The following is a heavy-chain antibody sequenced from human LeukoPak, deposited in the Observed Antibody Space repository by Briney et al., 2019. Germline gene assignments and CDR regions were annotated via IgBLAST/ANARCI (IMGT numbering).Heavy chain of an antibody. D-gene: IGHD3-9*01. CDR3: AKAPRYYDILTGYYSRLDYFDY. CDR2: ISGSGGST. CDR1: GFTFSSYA. V-gene: IGHV3-23*01. J-gene: IGHJ4*02. Sequence: GGSLRLSCAASGFTFSSYAMSWVRQAPGKGLEWVPAISGSGGSTYYADSVKGRFTISRDNSKNTLYLQMNSLRAEDTAVYYCAKAPRYYDILTGYYSRLDYFDYWGQGTLVTVSS.